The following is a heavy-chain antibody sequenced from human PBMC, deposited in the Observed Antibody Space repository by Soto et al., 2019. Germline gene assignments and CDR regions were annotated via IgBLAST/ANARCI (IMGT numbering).Heavy chain of an antibody. V-gene: IGHV6-1*01. CDR2: TYYRSKWSKWYY. Sequence: SQTLSLTCAISGDSVSSNSAAWNWIRQSPSRGLEWLGRTYYRSKWSKWYYDYAVSVKSRITINPDTSKNQFSLHLNSVTPEDTAVYYCARDGGTGADFSDYPGPATLVTLSS. J-gene: IGHJ4*02. D-gene: IGHD2-8*02. CDR1: GDSVSSNSAA. CDR3: ARDGGTGADFSDY.